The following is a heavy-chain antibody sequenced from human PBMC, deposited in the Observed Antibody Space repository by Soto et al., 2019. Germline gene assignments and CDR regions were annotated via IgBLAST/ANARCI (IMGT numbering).Heavy chain of an antibody. CDR3: AKDPGYSSGWYYFDY. J-gene: IGHJ4*02. V-gene: IGHV3-30*18. Sequence: QVQLVESGGGVVQPGRSLRLSCAASGFTFSSYGMHWVRQAPGKGLEWVAVISYDGSNKYYADSVKSRFTISRDNSKNTLYLQMNSLRAEDTAVYYCAKDPGYSSGWYYFDYWGQGTLVTVSS. D-gene: IGHD6-19*01. CDR2: ISYDGSNK. CDR1: GFTFSSYG.